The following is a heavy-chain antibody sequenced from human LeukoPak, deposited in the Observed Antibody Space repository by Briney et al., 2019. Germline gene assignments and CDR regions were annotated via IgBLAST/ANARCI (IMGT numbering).Heavy chain of an antibody. D-gene: IGHD4-17*01. CDR3: ARSRDYGDLDY. CDR2: IYSAGST. J-gene: IGHJ4*02. CDR1: GFTVSSNY. Sequence: GGSLRLSCAASGFTVSSNYMSWVRQAPGKGLEWVSVIYSAGSTYYADSVKGRFTISRDNSKNTLYLQMNSLRAEDTAVYYCARSRDYGDLDYWGQGTLVTVSS. V-gene: IGHV3-53*01.